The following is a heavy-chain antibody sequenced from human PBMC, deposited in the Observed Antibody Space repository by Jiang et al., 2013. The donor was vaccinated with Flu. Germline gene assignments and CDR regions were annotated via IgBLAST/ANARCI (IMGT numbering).Heavy chain of an antibody. CDR3: AGYGRDSDYKSFDY. D-gene: IGHD3-16*01. J-gene: IGHJ4*02. Sequence: GPGLVTPSETLSLTCIVSGDSITNYYWGWIRQPPGKGLEWIGWIYHSGTTSYNPSLKSRITMSVDTSQNQFYLRLNSVTAADTAVYYCAGYGRDSDYKSFDYWGQGTLVTVSS. CDR1: GDSITNYY. V-gene: IGHV4-59*03. CDR2: IYHSGTT.